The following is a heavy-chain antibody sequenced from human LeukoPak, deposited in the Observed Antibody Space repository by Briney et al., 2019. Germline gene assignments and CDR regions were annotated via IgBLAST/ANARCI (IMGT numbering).Heavy chain of an antibody. CDR3: ARARHEFTYGYRLNELGHYFDY. V-gene: IGHV4-39*07. D-gene: IGHD5-24*01. CDR2: IYYRWST. Sequence: SETLSLTCTVTGGSISRSSYYWGWIRQTPGKGLEWIGSIYYRWSTYYKSSLKSRVTISLDPSKNQFSLKLSSVTAADTAVYYCARARHEFTYGYRLNELGHYFDYWGQGTLVTVSS. J-gene: IGHJ4*02. CDR1: GGSISRSSYY.